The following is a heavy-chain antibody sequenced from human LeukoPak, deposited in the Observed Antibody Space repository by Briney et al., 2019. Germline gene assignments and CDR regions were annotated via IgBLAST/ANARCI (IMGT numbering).Heavy chain of an antibody. CDR2: ISSNGGST. V-gene: IGHV3-64*01. D-gene: IGHD4-11*01. CDR3: ARARGTTVESPYYMDV. J-gene: IGHJ6*03. CDR1: GFTFSSYA. Sequence: PGGSLRLSCAASGFTFSSYAMHWVRQAPGKGLEYVSAISSNGGSTYYANSVKGRFTISRDNSKNTLYLQMGSLRAEDMAVYYCARARGTTVESPYYMDVWGKGTTVTVSS.